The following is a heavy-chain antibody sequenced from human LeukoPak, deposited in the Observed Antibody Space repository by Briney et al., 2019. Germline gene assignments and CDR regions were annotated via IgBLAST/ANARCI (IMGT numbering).Heavy chain of an antibody. D-gene: IGHD6-19*01. CDR3: ARLLGIVEAGAKFDH. V-gene: IGHV5-51*01. CDR1: GYSFTTYW. Sequence: GESLKISCRASGYSFTTYWIGWVRQMPGKGLEWMGIIYPGDSDIRYSPSFQGQVTISADKSISTAYLQWSSLKASDTAMYYCARLLGIVEAGAKFDHWGQGTLVTVSS. CDR2: IYPGDSDI. J-gene: IGHJ4*02.